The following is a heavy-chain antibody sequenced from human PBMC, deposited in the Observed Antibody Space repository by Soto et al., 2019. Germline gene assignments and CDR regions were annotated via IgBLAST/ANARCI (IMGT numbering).Heavy chain of an antibody. Sequence: SVKVSCKASGGTFSNHAISWVRQAPGQGLEWVGGIIPMFPTADYAQRFQGRVTVTADDSTTTVYMELSGLRSEDTAMYYCARDDATYCGGDCYRYFYYGMDVWGQGTTVTVSS. V-gene: IGHV1-69*13. CDR3: ARDDATYCGGDCYRYFYYGMDV. J-gene: IGHJ6*02. CDR1: GGTFSNHA. D-gene: IGHD2-21*02. CDR2: IIPMFPTA.